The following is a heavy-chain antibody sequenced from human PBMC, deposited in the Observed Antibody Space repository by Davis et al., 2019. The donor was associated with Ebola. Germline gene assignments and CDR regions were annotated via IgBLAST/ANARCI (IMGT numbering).Heavy chain of an antibody. V-gene: IGHV3-7*03. CDR1: GFTFSSYW. Sequence: GESLKISCAASGFTFSSYWMSWVRQAPGKGLEWVANIKQDGSEKYYVDSVKGRFTISRDNSKNTLYLQMYSLRAEDTAVYYCAKGMSRSAYYAMDVWGQGTTVTVSS. D-gene: IGHD2-8*01. J-gene: IGHJ6*02. CDR3: AKGMSRSAYYAMDV. CDR2: IKQDGSEK.